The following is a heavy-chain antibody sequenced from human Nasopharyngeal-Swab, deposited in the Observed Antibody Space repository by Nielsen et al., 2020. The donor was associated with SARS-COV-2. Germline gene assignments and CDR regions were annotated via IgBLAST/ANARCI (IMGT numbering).Heavy chain of an antibody. CDR1: VGTFSRYS. J-gene: IGHJ6*02. CDR3: ARSITMVRGSPPDYYGMDV. Sequence: SVKVSCKASVGTFSRYSIRWVRPAPGQGLEWMGRIIPILGIANYAQKFQGRVTITADKSTSTAYMELSSLRSEDTAVYYCARSITMVRGSPPDYYGMDVWGQGTTVTVSS. V-gene: IGHV1-69*02. CDR2: IIPILGIA. D-gene: IGHD3-10*01.